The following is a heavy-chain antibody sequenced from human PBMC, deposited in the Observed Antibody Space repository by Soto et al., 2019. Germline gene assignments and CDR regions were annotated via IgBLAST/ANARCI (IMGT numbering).Heavy chain of an antibody. CDR1: GFSFNNHG. CDR2: IWYDGSYK. J-gene: IGHJ4*02. CDR3: ARQNMVSYYFDS. Sequence: QVQLAESGGGVVQPGRSLRLSCAASGFSFNNHGMHWVRQAPGKGLEWVAVIWYDGSYKYYADSVKGRFTISRDNSKNTLYLQMNSLRAEYKSVYYGARQNMVSYYFDSWGQGTLVTVSS. V-gene: IGHV3-33*01. D-gene: IGHD3-10*01.